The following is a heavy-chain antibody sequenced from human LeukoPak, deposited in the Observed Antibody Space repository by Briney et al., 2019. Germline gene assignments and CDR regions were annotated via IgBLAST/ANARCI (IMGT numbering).Heavy chain of an antibody. CDR1: GFTFSSYA. CDR2: ISSNGGST. Sequence: PGGSLRLSCAASGFTFSSYAMHWVRQAPGKGLEYVSAISSNGGSTYYANSVKGRFTISRDNSKNTLYLQMGSLRAEDMAVYYCARALAYYYGSGSYGMDVWGQGTTVTVSS. V-gene: IGHV3-64*01. J-gene: IGHJ6*02. D-gene: IGHD3-10*01. CDR3: ARALAYYYGSGSYGMDV.